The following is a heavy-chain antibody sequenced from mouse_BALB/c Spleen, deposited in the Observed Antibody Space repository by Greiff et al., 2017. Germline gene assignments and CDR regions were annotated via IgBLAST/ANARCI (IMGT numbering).Heavy chain of an antibody. CDR2: IWAGGST. V-gene: IGHV2-9*02. CDR1: GFSLTSYG. J-gene: IGHJ4*01. Sequence: VQLQESGPGLVAPSQSLSITCTVSGFSLTSYGVHWVRQPPGKGLEWLGVIWAGGSTNYNSALMSRLSISKDNSKSQVFLKMNSLQTDDTAMYYCARDRSRYENYAMDYWGQEPQSPSPQ. D-gene: IGHD2-14*01. CDR3: ARDRSRYENYAMDY.